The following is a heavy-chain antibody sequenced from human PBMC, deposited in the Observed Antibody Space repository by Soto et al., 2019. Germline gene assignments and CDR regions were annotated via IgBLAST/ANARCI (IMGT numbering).Heavy chain of an antibody. D-gene: IGHD5-18*01. CDR1: GFTFDDYA. Sequence: PGGSLRLSCAASGFTFDDYAMHWVRQAPGKGLEWVSGISWNSGSIGYADSVKGRFTISRDNAKNSLYLQMNSLRAEDTALYYCAKDKATGYHAPYGMDVWGQGTTVTVSS. CDR2: ISWNSGSI. CDR3: AKDKATGYHAPYGMDV. J-gene: IGHJ6*02. V-gene: IGHV3-9*01.